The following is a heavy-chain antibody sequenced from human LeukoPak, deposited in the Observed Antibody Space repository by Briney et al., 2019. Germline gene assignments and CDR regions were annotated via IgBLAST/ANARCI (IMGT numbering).Heavy chain of an antibody. V-gene: IGHV1-8*01. CDR1: GYTFTSYD. D-gene: IGHD5-18*01. CDR3: AREPRIQLIPTHWLDP. J-gene: IGHJ5*02. CDR2: MNPNSGNT. Sequence: GASVKVSCKASGYTFTSYDINWVRQATGQGLEWMGWMNPNSGNTGYAQKFQGRVTMTRNTSISTAYMELSSLRSEDTAVYYCAREPRIQLIPTHWLDPWGQGTLVTVSS.